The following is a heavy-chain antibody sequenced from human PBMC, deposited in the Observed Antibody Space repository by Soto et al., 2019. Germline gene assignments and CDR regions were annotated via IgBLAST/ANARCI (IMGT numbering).Heavy chain of an antibody. D-gene: IGHD5-18*01. V-gene: IGHV3-30*04. CDR3: ARDSETNGYSYDYFDY. Sequence: QVQLVESGGGVVQPGRSLKLSCAASGFTFRTYAMHWVRQAPGKGLEWVAVISYDGSNTYYADSVKGRFTISRDSSKNTLYLQMNSLRTEDSAVYYCARDSETNGYSYDYFDYWGQGTLVTFSS. J-gene: IGHJ4*02. CDR1: GFTFRTYA. CDR2: ISYDGSNT.